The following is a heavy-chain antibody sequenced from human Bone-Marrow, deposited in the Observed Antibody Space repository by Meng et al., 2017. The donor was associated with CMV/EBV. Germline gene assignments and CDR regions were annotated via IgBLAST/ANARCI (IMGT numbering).Heavy chain of an antibody. CDR3: TKGGIGSSGLDF. V-gene: IGHV3-23*01. D-gene: IGHD6-13*01. CDR2: MSTSAGSP. J-gene: IGHJ4*02. Sequence: SCAASGFTFRPSFMPWVRQAPGKGLEWVSSMSTSAGSPSYADSVKGRFTIFRDNSKNTLYLQMNSLRVEDTALYYCTKGGIGSSGLDFWGQGTLVTVSS. CDR1: GFTFRPSF.